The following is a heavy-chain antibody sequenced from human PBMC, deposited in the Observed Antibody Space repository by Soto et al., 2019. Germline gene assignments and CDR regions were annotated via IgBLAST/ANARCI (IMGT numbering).Heavy chain of an antibody. Sequence: GGSLRLSCAASGFTFSSYWMSWVRQAPGKGLEWVANIKQDGSEKYYVDSVKGRFTISRDNAKNSLYLQMNSLRAEDTAVYYCARALLSPPDKDYGDYVDVLHYFDYWGQGTLVTVSS. CDR3: ARALLSPPDKDYGDYVDVLHYFDY. V-gene: IGHV3-7*01. D-gene: IGHD4-17*01. CDR1: GFTFSSYW. J-gene: IGHJ4*02. CDR2: IKQDGSEK.